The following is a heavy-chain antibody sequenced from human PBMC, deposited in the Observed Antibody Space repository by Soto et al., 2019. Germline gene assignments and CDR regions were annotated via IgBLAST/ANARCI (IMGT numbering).Heavy chain of an antibody. CDR3: ARYGNSGWLFDY. J-gene: IGHJ4*01. CDR1: GESFSGYY. D-gene: IGHD6-25*01. CDR2: INHRGRT. Sequence: SETLSLTCAVYGESFSGYYWSWIRQSPGKGLEWIGEINHRGRTNYNPSLKSRVTISVDTSKNQFPLKLSSVTAADTAVYYCARYGNSGWLFDYWGHGTLVTVSS. V-gene: IGHV4-34*01.